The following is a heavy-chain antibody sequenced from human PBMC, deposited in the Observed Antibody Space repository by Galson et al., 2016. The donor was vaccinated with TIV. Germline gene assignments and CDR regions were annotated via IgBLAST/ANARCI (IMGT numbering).Heavy chain of an antibody. V-gene: IGHV2-70*11. CDR3: ARTLYSESSGWYPDY. Sequence: PALVKPTQTLTLTCTFSGFSLSTSGMCVTWIRQPPGKALEWLARIDWGDDTYYSTSLKTRLTISKDTSKNQVVLTMTNMDPVDTATYYCARTLYSESSGWYPDYWGQGTLVTVSS. CDR1: GFSLSTSGMC. D-gene: IGHD3-22*01. CDR2: IDWGDDT. J-gene: IGHJ4*02.